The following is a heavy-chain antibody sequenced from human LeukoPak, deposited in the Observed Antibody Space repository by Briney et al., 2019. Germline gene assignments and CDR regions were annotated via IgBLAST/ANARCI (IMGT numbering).Heavy chain of an antibody. Sequence: PGGSLRLSCAASGFTFSSYWMSWVRQAPGKGLEWVANIKQDGSEKYYVDSVKGRFTISRDNAKNSLDLQMNSLRAEDTAVYYCARYDYGGNYDCWGQGTLVTVSS. CDR1: GFTFSSYW. CDR2: IKQDGSEK. D-gene: IGHD4-23*01. V-gene: IGHV3-7*04. CDR3: ARYDYGGNYDC. J-gene: IGHJ4*02.